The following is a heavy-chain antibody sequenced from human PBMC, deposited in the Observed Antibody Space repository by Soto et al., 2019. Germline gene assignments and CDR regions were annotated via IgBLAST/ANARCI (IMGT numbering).Heavy chain of an antibody. V-gene: IGHV3-33*01. CDR3: ASAKGDDFWSGYYIFDY. D-gene: IGHD3-3*01. CDR2: IWYDGSNK. Sequence: GGSLRLSCAASGFTFSSYGMHWVRQAPGKGLEWVAVIWYDGSNKYYADSVKGRFTISRDNSKNTLYLQMNSLRAEDTAVYYCASAKGDDFWSGYYIFDYWGQGTLVTVSS. CDR1: GFTFSSYG. J-gene: IGHJ4*02.